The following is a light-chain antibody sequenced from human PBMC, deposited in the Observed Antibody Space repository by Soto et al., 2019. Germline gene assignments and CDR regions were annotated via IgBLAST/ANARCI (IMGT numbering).Light chain of an antibody. CDR1: SSDVGSYNY. CDR2: EVS. J-gene: IGLJ3*02. Sequence: QSALTQPPSASGSPGQSVTISCTGTSSDVGSYNYVSWYQQHPGKAPKLMIYEVSKRPSGVPDRFSGSNSGNTASLTVSGLQAEDEADYYCCSYAGTNSLKVFGGGTKLTVL. V-gene: IGLV2-8*01. CDR3: CSYAGTNSLKV.